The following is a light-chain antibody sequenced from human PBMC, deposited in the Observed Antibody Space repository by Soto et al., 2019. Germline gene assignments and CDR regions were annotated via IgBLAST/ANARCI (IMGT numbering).Light chain of an antibody. J-gene: IGLJ2*01. CDR2: GNN. CDR3: QSYDSSLSAWV. Sequence: QSVLTQPPSVSGAPGQRVTISCTGSGSNIGANYDVHWYQQFPGTAPKLVIYGNNNRPSGVPDRFSGSKSGTSASLAITGLRTEDEADYYCQSYDSSLSAWVFDGGTKVTVL. CDR1: GSNIGANYD. V-gene: IGLV1-40*01.